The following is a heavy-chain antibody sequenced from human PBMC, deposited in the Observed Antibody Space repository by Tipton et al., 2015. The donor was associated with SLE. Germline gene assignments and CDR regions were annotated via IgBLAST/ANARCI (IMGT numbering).Heavy chain of an antibody. V-gene: IGHV4-59*01. CDR3: AAQHYSGYQGSFDY. CDR1: GGSISSYY. J-gene: IGHJ4*02. D-gene: IGHD3-22*01. Sequence: GLVKPSETLSLTCTVSGGSISSYYWSWIRQPPGKGLEWIGYIYYSGSTNYNPSLKSRVTISVDTSKNQFSLKLSSVTAADTAVYYCAAQHYSGYQGSFDYWGQGTLVTVSS. CDR2: IYYSGST.